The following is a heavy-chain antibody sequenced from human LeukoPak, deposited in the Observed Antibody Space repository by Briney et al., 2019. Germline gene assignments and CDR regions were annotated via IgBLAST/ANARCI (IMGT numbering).Heavy chain of an antibody. Sequence: SETLSLTCAVSGGSISSSNWWSWVRQPPGKGLEWIGEIYHSGSTNYNPSLKSRVTISVDKSKNQFSLKLSSVTAADTAVYYCARFGRLAARHRRRTPDYWGQGTLVTVSS. V-gene: IGHV4-4*02. CDR3: ARFGRLAARHRRRTPDY. J-gene: IGHJ4*02. D-gene: IGHD6-6*01. CDR2: IYHSGST. CDR1: GGSISSSNW.